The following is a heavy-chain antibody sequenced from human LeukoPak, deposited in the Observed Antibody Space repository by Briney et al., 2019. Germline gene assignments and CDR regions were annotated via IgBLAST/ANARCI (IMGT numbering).Heavy chain of an antibody. Sequence: SVKVSCKVSGGTFSSYAISWVRQAPGQGLEWMGGIIPIFGTANYAQKFQGRVTITADESTSTAYMELSSLRSEDTAVYYCARDRARTTVVTLGAAFDIWGRGTMVTVSS. J-gene: IGHJ3*02. CDR1: GGTFSSYA. D-gene: IGHD4-23*01. CDR3: ARDRARTTVVTLGAAFDI. V-gene: IGHV1-69*01. CDR2: IIPIFGTA.